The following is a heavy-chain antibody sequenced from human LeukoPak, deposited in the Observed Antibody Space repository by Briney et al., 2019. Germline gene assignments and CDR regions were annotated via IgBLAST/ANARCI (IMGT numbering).Heavy chain of an antibody. D-gene: IGHD3-10*01. V-gene: IGHV3-7*01. CDR1: GFTFSGSA. CDR3: ARDKMSGPTLLDY. J-gene: IGHJ4*02. Sequence: GGSLRLSCAASGFTFSGSAMHWVRQVPGKGPEWVANIRQDGNEFYYVDSVKGRFTISRDNAKNSLYLQMNSLRVEDTAVYYCARDKMSGPTLLDYWGQGTLVTVSS. CDR2: IRQDGNEF.